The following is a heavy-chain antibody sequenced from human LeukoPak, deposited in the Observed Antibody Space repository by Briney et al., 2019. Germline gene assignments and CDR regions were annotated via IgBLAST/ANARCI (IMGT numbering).Heavy chain of an antibody. CDR2: ISYDGSDK. D-gene: IGHD3-10*01. CDR1: GFTFSLYT. Sequence: GGSLRLSCAASGFTFSLYTMHWVRQAPGKGLEWVAVISYDGSDKYYADSVKGRFTISRDNSKNTLFLQMNSLRAEDTAVYFCARANYYYGSGSYFDYWGQGTLVTVSS. V-gene: IGHV3-30*04. CDR3: ARANYYYGSGSYFDY. J-gene: IGHJ4*02.